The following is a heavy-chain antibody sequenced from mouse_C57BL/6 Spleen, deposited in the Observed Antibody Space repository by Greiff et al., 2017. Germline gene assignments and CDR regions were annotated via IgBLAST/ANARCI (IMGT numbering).Heavy chain of an antibody. D-gene: IGHD2-2*01. Sequence: EVQVVESGGGLVKPGGSLKLSCAASGFTFSDYGMHWVRQAPEKGLEWVAYISSGSSTICYADTVKGRFTISRDNAKNTLFLQMTSLRSEDTAMYYCARNGYDAMDYWGQGTSVTVSS. V-gene: IGHV5-17*01. J-gene: IGHJ4*01. CDR2: ISSGSSTI. CDR3: ARNGYDAMDY. CDR1: GFTFSDYG.